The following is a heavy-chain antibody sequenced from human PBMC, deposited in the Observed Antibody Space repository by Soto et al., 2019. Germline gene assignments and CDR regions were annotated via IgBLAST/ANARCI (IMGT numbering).Heavy chain of an antibody. CDR1: GYTFTGYY. J-gene: IGHJ4*02. D-gene: IGHD2-2*01. CDR3: ARDSGIVVVPAAYYFDY. V-gene: IGHV1-2*02. CDR2: INPNSGGT. Sequence: ASVKVSCKASGYTFTGYYMHWVRQAPGQGLEWMGWINPNSGGTNYAQKFQGRVTMTRDTSISTAYMELSRLRSDDTAVYYCARDSGIVVVPAAYYFDYWGQETLVTVSS.